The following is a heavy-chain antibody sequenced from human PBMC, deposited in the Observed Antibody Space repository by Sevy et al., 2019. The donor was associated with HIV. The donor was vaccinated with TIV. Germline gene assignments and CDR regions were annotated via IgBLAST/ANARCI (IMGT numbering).Heavy chain of an antibody. D-gene: IGHD1-26*01. J-gene: IGHJ4*02. CDR2: ISNGGTTI. CDR3: ARGYSTLDY. CDR1: GYSFSSYA. V-gene: IGHV3-48*02. Sequence: GSLRLSCVVSGYSFSSYAISWVRQAPGKGLECVSYISNGGTTIYYGDSVKGRFTISRDNVKNSLYLQMNSLRDDDTAVYYCARGYSTLDYWGQGTLVTVAS.